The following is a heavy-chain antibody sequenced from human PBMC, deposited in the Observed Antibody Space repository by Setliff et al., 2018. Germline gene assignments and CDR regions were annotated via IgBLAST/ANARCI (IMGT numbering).Heavy chain of an antibody. Sequence: SETLSLTCSVSDFSINSGYYWGWIRQSPGEGLEWIGSIYRNGNTYYNPSLKGRVTISVDTSKNQLSLKLNSVTAADTAVYYCARQIDYGDFQYFDYWGQGTLVTVSA. D-gene: IGHD4-17*01. V-gene: IGHV4-38-2*01. CDR1: DFSINSGYY. J-gene: IGHJ4*02. CDR2: IYRNGNT. CDR3: ARQIDYGDFQYFDY.